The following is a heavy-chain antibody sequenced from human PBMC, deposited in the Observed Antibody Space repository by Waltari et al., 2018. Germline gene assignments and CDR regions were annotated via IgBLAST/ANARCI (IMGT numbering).Heavy chain of an antibody. CDR3: AKDWGDHGAFDI. Sequence: EVQLVESGGVVVQPGGSLRISCAASGFTFDDYAMHWVRQAPGKGLEWVSLINWDGNSPYYADSVKGRFTISRDNSKNSVYLQMNSLRAEDTALYYCAKDWGDHGAFDIWGQGTMVTVSS. V-gene: IGHV3-43D*04. CDR1: GFTFDDYA. CDR2: INWDGNSP. D-gene: IGHD2-21*02. J-gene: IGHJ3*02.